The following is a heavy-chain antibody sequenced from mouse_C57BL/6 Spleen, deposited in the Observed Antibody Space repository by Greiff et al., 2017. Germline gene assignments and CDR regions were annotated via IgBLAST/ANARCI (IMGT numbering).Heavy chain of an antibody. CDR3: ARDDDYDEDYYAMDD. CDR1: GYTFTDYY. J-gene: IGHJ4*01. V-gene: IGHV1-76*01. D-gene: IGHD2-4*01. Sequence: QVQLQQSGAELVRPGASVKLSCKASGYTFTDYYINWVKQRPGQGLEWIARIYPGSGNTYYNEKFKGKATLTAEKSSSTAYMQLSSLTSEDSAVYFCARDDDYDEDYYAMDDWGQGTSVTVSS. CDR2: IYPGSGNT.